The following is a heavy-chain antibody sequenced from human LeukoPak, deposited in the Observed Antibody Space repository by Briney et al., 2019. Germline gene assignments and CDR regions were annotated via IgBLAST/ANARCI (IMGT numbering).Heavy chain of an antibody. J-gene: IGHJ6*03. D-gene: IGHD4-11*01. CDR1: GGSISSYY. CDR3: ARTTVNYYYYYMDV. CDR2: IYYSGGT. V-gene: IGHV4-59*01. Sequence: SETLSLTCTVSGGSISSYYWSWIRQPPGKGLEWIGYIYYSGGTNYNPSLKSRVTISVDTSKNQFSLKLSSVTAADTAVYYCARTTVNYYYYYMDVWGKGTTVTVSS.